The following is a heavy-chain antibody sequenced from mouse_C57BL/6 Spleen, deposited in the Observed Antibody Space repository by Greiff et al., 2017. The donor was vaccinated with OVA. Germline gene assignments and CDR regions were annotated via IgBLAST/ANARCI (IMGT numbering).Heavy chain of an antibody. CDR1: GFTFRSYA. J-gene: IGHJ4*01. CDR2: ISSGGDYI. CDR3: TRVYYDYAMDY. Sequence: EVQGVESGEGLVKPGGSLKLSCAASGFTFRSYAMSWVRPTPEKRLECVAYISSGGDYIYYADTVKGRFTISRDNARNTLYLQMSSLKSEDTAMYYCTRVYYDYAMDYWGQGTSVTVSS. V-gene: IGHV5-9-1*02. D-gene: IGHD2-4*01.